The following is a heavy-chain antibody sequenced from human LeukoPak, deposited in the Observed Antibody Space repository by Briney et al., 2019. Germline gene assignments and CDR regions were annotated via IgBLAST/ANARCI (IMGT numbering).Heavy chain of an antibody. Sequence: GGSLRLSCAASGFTFSSYAMSWVRQAPGKGLEWVTALTDSGGSTYYADSVKGRFTISRDNAKNSLYLQMNSLRAEDTAVYYCARVPYSSWFYFDFWGQGTLVTVSS. CDR3: ARVPYSSWFYFDF. D-gene: IGHD6-13*01. CDR1: GFTFSSYA. J-gene: IGHJ4*02. V-gene: IGHV3-23*01. CDR2: LTDSGGST.